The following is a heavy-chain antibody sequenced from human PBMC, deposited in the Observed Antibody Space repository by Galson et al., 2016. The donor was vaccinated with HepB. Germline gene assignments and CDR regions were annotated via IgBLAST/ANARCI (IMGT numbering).Heavy chain of an antibody. Sequence: SLRLSCAASGFTFSRYGMNWVRQAPGKEPERVSYISTITSFVYYADSVRGRFTISRDEAKNSIYLEMSGLRDEDTAVYYCARRMGGGTYGTSVRYYHYGMDVWGQGTTVIVSS. V-gene: IGHV3-48*02. CDR1: GFTFSRYG. J-gene: IGHJ6*02. CDR2: ISTITSFV. CDR3: ARRMGGGTYGTSVRYYHYGMDV. D-gene: IGHD2-15*01.